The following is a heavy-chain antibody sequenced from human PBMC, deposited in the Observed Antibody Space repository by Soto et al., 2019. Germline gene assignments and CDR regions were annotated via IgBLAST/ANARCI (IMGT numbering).Heavy chain of an antibody. D-gene: IGHD4-17*01. CDR3: AREFATSVTAFDF. CDR2: VYFTGST. V-gene: IGHV4-59*11. J-gene: IGHJ4*02. Sequence: PSETLSLTCTVPVGYITSHYWSWLRQSPGKGLEWIGYVYFTGSTNFNPSIKSRVTMSMDTPNNQFSLHLSSVTAADTAIYYCAREFATSVTAFDFWGQGILVT. CDR1: VGYITSHY.